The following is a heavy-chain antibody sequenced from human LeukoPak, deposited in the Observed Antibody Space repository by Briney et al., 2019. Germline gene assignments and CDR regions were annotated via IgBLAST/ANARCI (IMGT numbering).Heavy chain of an antibody. CDR2: ISAYNGNT. V-gene: IGHV1-18*01. CDR1: GYTFTSYG. CDR3: ARGYCSGGSCYGGHWFDP. Sequence: ASVKVSCKASGYTFTSYGISWVRQAPGQGLEWMGWISAYNGNTNHAQKLQGRVTMTTDTSTSTAYMELRSLRSDDTAVYYCARGYCSGGSCYGGHWFDPWGQGTLVTVSS. J-gene: IGHJ5*02. D-gene: IGHD2-15*01.